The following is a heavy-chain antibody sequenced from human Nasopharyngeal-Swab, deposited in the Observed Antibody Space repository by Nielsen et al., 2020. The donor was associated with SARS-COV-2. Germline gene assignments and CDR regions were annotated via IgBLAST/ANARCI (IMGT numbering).Heavy chain of an antibody. D-gene: IGHD3-10*01. Sequence: GESLKISCAASGFTFSSYGMHWVRQAPGKGLEWVAVIWYDGSNKYYADSVKGRFTISRDNSKNTLYLQMNSLRAEDTAAYYCAKKSRGLLWFGELLNYFDYWGQGTLVTVSS. V-gene: IGHV3-33*06. CDR2: IWYDGSNK. J-gene: IGHJ4*02. CDR1: GFTFSSYG. CDR3: AKKSRGLLWFGELLNYFDY.